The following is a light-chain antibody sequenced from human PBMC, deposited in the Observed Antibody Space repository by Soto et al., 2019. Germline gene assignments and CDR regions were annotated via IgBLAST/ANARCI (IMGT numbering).Light chain of an antibody. CDR3: QQYDNLPRP. J-gene: IGKJ2*01. Sequence: DIQMTQSPSSLSASVGARVTITCQASQDSSNYLNWYQQKPGKAPKLLMYDASSLEKGVPSRFSGGGSGTDFTFTISSLQPEDIATYYCQQYDNLPRPFGQGTKLEIK. CDR1: QDSSNY. CDR2: DAS. V-gene: IGKV1-33*01.